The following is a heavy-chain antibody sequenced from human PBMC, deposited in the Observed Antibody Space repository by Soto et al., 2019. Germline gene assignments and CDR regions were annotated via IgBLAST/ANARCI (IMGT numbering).Heavy chain of an antibody. CDR1: GYTFTGYY. Sequence: ASVKVSCKASGYTFTGYYMHWVRQAPGQGLEWMGWINPNSGGTNYAQKFQGWVTMTRDTSISTAYMELSRLRSDDTAVYYCEREEQPGYYYYGMDVCGQGPTVTVYS. CDR3: EREEQPGYYYYGMDV. D-gene: IGHD1-1*01. CDR2: INPNSGGT. J-gene: IGHJ6*02. V-gene: IGHV1-2*04.